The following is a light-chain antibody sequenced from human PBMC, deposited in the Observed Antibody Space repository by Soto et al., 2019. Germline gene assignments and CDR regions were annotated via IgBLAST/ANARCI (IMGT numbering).Light chain of an antibody. CDR1: SSDVVGYNY. CDR2: DVT. V-gene: IGLV2-11*01. Sequence: QSALTQTRSVXVSPGQSVTISCTGTSSDVVGYNYVSWYQHHPGKAHKPMIYDVTKRPSVVRDRFSASKSGKTASLTISGIQAEDEADYYCCSYAGSYTYVFGTGTKVTVL. CDR3: CSYAGSYTYV. J-gene: IGLJ1*01.